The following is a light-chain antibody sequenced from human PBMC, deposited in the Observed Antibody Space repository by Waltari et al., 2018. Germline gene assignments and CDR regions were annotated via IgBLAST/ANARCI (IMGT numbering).Light chain of an antibody. CDR3: QHYVRLPAT. V-gene: IGKV3-20*01. CDR2: GAS. J-gene: IGKJ1*01. CDR1: QRFSRA. Sequence: EIVLTQSPGSLSSSPGERVTLSCRASQRFSRALAWYQQKPGQAPRLLIFGASNRATGIPDRFSGSGSETDFSLAISRLEPEDFAVYYCQHYVRLPATFGRGTKVEIK.